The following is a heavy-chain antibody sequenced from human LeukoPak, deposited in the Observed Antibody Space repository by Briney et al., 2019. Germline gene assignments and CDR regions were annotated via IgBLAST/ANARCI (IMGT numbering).Heavy chain of an antibody. V-gene: IGHV3-74*01. Sequence: GGSLRLSCAASGFTFSNYWMHWVRQAPGKGLVRVSRIYNDGSSTSYADSVKGRFTISRDNAKSTLYLQMNSLRAEDTAVYYCARGPPTVTSFDYWGQGTLVTVSS. CDR3: ARGPPTVTSFDY. D-gene: IGHD4-17*01. J-gene: IGHJ4*02. CDR2: IYNDGSST. CDR1: GFTFSNYW.